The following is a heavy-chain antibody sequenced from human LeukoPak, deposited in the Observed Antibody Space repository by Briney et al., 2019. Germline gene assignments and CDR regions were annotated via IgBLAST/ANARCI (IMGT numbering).Heavy chain of an antibody. J-gene: IGHJ5*02. CDR1: GYTFTGYY. CDR3: ARVAVVAVTRFIWFDP. Sequence: ASVKVSCKASGYTFTGYYMHWVRQAPGQGLEWMGWINPNSGGTNYAQKFQGRVTMTRDTSISTAYMELSRLRSDDTAVYYCARVAVVAVTRFIWFDPWGQGTLVTVSS. CDR2: INPNSGGT. D-gene: IGHD2-15*01. V-gene: IGHV1-2*02.